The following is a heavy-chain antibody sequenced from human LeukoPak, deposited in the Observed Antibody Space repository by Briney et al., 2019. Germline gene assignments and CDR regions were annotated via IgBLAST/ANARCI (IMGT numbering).Heavy chain of an antibody. CDR3: AKDLQYYDFWSGYSSPDY. J-gene: IGHJ4*02. V-gene: IGHV3-23*01. Sequence: GGSLRLSCAASGFTFSSNYMSWVRQAPGKGLEWVSAISGSGGSTYYADSVKGRFTISRDNSKNTLYLQMNSLRAEDTAVYYCAKDLQYYDFWSGYSSPDYWGQGTLVTVSS. D-gene: IGHD3-3*01. CDR2: ISGSGGST. CDR1: GFTFSSNY.